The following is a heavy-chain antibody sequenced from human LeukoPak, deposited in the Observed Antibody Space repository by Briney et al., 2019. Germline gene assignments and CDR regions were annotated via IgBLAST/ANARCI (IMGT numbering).Heavy chain of an antibody. CDR1: GYTFTGYY. J-gene: IGHJ4*02. CDR3: AIDPVDIQTYYYDSSGYSTEDY. CDR2: INPNSGGT. V-gene: IGHV1-2*06. D-gene: IGHD3-22*01. Sequence: RASVKVSCKASGYTFTGYYMHWVRQAPGQGLEWMGRINPNSGGTNYAQKFQGRVTMTRDTSISTAYMELSRLRSDNTAVYYCAIDPVDIQTYYYDSSGYSTEDYWGQGTLVTVSS.